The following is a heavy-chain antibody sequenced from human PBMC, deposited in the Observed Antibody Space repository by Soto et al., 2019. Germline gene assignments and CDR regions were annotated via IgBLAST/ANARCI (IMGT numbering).Heavy chain of an antibody. J-gene: IGHJ5*02. CDR3: ARQVNIVVVPAAIWAIWFDP. V-gene: IGHV4-39*01. D-gene: IGHD2-2*01. CDR1: GGSISSSSYY. Sequence: SETLSLTCTVSGGSISSSSYYWGWIRQPPGKGLEWIGSIYYSGSTYYNPSLKSRVTISVDTSKNQFSLKLSSVTAADTAVYYCARQVNIVVVPAAIWAIWFDPWGQGTMVTVSS. CDR2: IYYSGST.